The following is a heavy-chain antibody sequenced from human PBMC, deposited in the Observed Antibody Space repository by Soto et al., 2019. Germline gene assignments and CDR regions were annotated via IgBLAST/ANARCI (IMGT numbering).Heavy chain of an antibody. CDR3: ARRFYSDGSGYCFDY. V-gene: IGHV3-30-3*01. CDR2: ISYDGTSS. Sequence: GGSLRLSCAASGFSFSSYAIHWVRQAPGKGLEWVALISYDGTSSYYADSVKGRFTISRDNSKNTLYLQMNSLRAEDTAMYYCARRFYSDGSGYCFDYWGQGTLVTVSS. D-gene: IGHD3-22*01. J-gene: IGHJ4*02. CDR1: GFSFSSYA.